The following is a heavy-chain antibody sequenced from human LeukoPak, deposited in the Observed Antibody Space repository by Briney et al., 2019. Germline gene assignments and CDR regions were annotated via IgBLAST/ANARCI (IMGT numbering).Heavy chain of an antibody. V-gene: IGHV3-23*01. CDR3: ARLILTGVPTRGYFDS. D-gene: IGHD3-9*01. Sequence: GSLRLSCAVSGFIFSKYGMTWLRQAPGKGLEWVSGIALNGGDTDYADSVRGRFTISRDNFQNSLYLQMNSLRAEDTAVYYCARLILTGVPTRGYFDSWGQGTPVIVSS. CDR2: IALNGGDT. J-gene: IGHJ4*02. CDR1: GFIFSKYG.